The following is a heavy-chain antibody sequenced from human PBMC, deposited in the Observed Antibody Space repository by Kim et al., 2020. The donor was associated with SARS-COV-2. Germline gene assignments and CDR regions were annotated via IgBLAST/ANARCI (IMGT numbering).Heavy chain of an antibody. CDR3: AMSSRAFDI. CDR1: GFTFSSYS. D-gene: IGHD2-2*01. J-gene: IGHJ3*02. CDR2: ISSRSSYI. V-gene: IGHV3-21*01. Sequence: GGSLRLSCAASGFTFSSYSMNWVRQAPGKGLEWVSSISSRSSYIYYEDSVKGRFTISRDNAKNSLYLQMNSLRAEDTAVYYCAMSSRAFDIWGQGTMVTFSS.